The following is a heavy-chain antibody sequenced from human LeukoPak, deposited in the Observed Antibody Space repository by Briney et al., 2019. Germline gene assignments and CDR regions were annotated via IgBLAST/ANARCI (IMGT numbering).Heavy chain of an antibody. V-gene: IGHV4-39*01. CDR2: MYYSGST. D-gene: IGHD3-22*01. Sequence: SETLSLTCTVSGDSINSSLYYWGWIRQPPGKGLEWIASMYYSGSTYYNPSLNSRVTISLDTSKNQFSLKLSSVTAADTAVYYCTSHSSSYYYDSSGYDYWGQGTLLSVSS. J-gene: IGHJ4*02. CDR1: GDSINSSLYY. CDR3: TSHSSSYYYDSSGYDY.